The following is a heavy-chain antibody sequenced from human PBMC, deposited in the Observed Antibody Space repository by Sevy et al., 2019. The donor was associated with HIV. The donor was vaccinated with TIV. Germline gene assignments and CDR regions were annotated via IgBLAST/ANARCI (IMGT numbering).Heavy chain of an antibody. CDR2: IKXKXXGGTT. CDR3: TRHPSXXXAXXXVTXXXXXX. CDR1: GXXXXXPW. D-gene: IGHD2-2*01. V-gene: IGHV3-15*01. Sequence: GGSLRLSCVASGXXXXXPWMXWVRQAPGKXLEWVGRIKXKXXGGTTDYAAPVKGRFTISRDDSKNTLYLQMNRLKTDXXXXXYCTRHPSXXXAXXXVTXXXXXXWGXXXTVTVSS. J-gene: IGHJ6*02.